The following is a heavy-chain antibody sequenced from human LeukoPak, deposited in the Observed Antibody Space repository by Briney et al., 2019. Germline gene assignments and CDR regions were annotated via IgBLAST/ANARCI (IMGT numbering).Heavy chain of an antibody. CDR2: IYYSGST. CDR3: ARQGGANSFDY. Sequence: SETLSLTCAVSGGSISTYFWSWIRHPPGRGLEWIGYIYYSGSTNYNPSLKSRVTISVDTSKNQFSLKMSSVTAADTAMYYCARQGGANSFDYWGQGILVTVSS. CDR1: GGSISTYF. V-gene: IGHV4-59*08. J-gene: IGHJ4*02. D-gene: IGHD1-1*01.